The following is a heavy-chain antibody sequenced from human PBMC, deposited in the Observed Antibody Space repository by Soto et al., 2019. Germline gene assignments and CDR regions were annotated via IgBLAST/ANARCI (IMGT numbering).Heavy chain of an antibody. CDR1: GGSISSYY. V-gene: IGHV4-59*08. Sequence: QVQLQESGPGLVKPSETLSLTCTVSGGSISSYYWSWIRQPPGKGLEWIGYIFYSGSTNYNPSLKRRVTISVDPSKTQFSLKPSSVTAADTAVYYGAGRYGLGFDFWGQGTLVTVSS. J-gene: IGHJ4*02. CDR2: IFYSGST. CDR3: AGRYGLGFDF. D-gene: IGHD3-10*01.